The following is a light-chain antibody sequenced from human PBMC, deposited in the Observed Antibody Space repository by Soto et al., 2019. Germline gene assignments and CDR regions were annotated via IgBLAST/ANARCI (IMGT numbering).Light chain of an antibody. V-gene: IGLV3-21*04. CDR2: YDS. CDR1: DIGTKS. Sequence: SYELTQPPSVSVAPGKTVSITCGADDIGTKSVHWYQQKPGQAPLLVIYYDSDRLSGIPERFSGSNSGHTATLTISGVEAGDEADYFCQVWDNGSDQYVFGSGTKLTVL. CDR3: QVWDNGSDQYV. J-gene: IGLJ1*01.